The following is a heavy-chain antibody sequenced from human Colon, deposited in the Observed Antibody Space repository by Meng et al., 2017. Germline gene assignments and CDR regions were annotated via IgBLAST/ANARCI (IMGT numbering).Heavy chain of an antibody. CDR3: ARADRRLLNELAEHFFDY. V-gene: IGHV3-7*01. CDR1: GFIFSNYW. D-gene: IGHD2-21*01. CDR2: IKLDGSDH. Sequence: GESLKISCAASGFIFSNYWMNWVRQAPGKGLEWVASIKLDGSDHYYVDSVKGRFTISRDNAKNSLYLQMNSLRVDDTAMYYCARADRRLLNELAEHFFDYWGQGTLVTVSS. J-gene: IGHJ4*02.